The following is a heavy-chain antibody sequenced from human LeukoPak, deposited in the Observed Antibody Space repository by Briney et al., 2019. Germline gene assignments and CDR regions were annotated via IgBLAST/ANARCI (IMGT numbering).Heavy chain of an antibody. D-gene: IGHD2-2*01. CDR2: IWYDGSNK. V-gene: IGHV3-33*08. CDR3: ARDLVDCSSTSCYCCYYYYGMDV. CDR1: GFTFSSYS. Sequence: GGSLRLSCAASGFTFSSYSMNWVRQAPGKGLEWVAVIWYDGSNKYYADSVKGRFTISRDNSKNTLYLQMNSLRAEDTAVYYCARDLVDCSSTSCYCCYYYYGMDVWGKGTTVTVSS. J-gene: IGHJ6*04.